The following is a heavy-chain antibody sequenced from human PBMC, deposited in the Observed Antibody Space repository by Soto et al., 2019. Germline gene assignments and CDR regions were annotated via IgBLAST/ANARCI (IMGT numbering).Heavy chain of an antibody. V-gene: IGHV1-69*13. CDR3: ARRHVSSIHFLRFDD. CDR1: GGTFDNYV. Sequence: SVKVSCKASGGTFDNYVLNWVRQAPGQGLEWVGGIIPSSETTNYAQKFQGRLTLIADANIVYMELSSLRSDDTAIYYCARRHVSSIHFLRFDDWGQGTLVTVSS. J-gene: IGHJ4*02. CDR2: IIPSSETT. D-gene: IGHD3-3*02.